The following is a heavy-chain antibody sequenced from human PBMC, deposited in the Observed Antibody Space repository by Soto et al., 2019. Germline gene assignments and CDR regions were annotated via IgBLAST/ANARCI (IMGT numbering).Heavy chain of an antibody. Sequence: QVQLVESGGGVVQPGRSLRLSCAASGFTFSSYGMHWVRQAPGKGLEWVAVIWYDGSNKYYADSVKGRFTISRDNSKNTLYLQMNSLRAEDTAVYYCAREWMVRGVIFDYWGQGTLVTVSS. J-gene: IGHJ4*02. D-gene: IGHD3-10*01. CDR1: GFTFSSYG. CDR3: AREWMVRGVIFDY. CDR2: IWYDGSNK. V-gene: IGHV3-33*01.